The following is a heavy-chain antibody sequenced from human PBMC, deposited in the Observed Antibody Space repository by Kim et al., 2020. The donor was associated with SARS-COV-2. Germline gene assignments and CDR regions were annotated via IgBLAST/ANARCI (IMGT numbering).Heavy chain of an antibody. CDR1: GGSISSRGYL. D-gene: IGHD3-9*01. CDR2: VSYNGGT. J-gene: IGHJ5*02. Sequence: SETLSLTCTVSGGSISSRGYLWAWIRQSQGMGLEWLASVSYNGGTYYNPSLQSRGTISKDTSKNQFSLKVSSVTAADTAVYYCARYSDSDWSLRPWGQGT. V-gene: IGHV4-39*07. CDR3: ARYSDSDWSLRP.